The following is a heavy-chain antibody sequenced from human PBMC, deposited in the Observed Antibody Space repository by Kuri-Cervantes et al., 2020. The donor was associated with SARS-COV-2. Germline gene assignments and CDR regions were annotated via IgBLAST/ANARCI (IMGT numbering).Heavy chain of an antibody. CDR1: GFTFTNHA. D-gene: IGHD3-16*01. CDR3: ARGAANYYYMDV. J-gene: IGHJ6*03. Sequence: GGSLRLSCTASGFTFTNHAMSWVRQAPGKGLEWVSVIPSGGNSYYPISVRGRFTISRDNSKNTVSLHMNSLRAEDTAMYYCARGAANYYYMDVWGKGTTGTESS. V-gene: IGHV3-23*03. CDR2: IPSGGNS.